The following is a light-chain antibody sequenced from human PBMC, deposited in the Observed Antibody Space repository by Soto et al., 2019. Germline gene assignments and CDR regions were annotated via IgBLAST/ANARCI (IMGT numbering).Light chain of an antibody. Sequence: DIQMTQSPSTLSASVGDRVTITCRASQSISIWLAWYQQRPGKAPNILIYDASTLVSGVPSRFSGSGSGTEFTLTISSLQPDDFATYYCQQYNNYFSWTFGQGTKVDIK. CDR2: DAS. V-gene: IGKV1-5*01. CDR1: QSISIW. J-gene: IGKJ1*01. CDR3: QQYNNYFSWT.